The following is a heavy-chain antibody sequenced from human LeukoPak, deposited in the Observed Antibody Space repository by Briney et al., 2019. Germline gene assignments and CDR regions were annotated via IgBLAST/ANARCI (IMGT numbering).Heavy chain of an antibody. V-gene: IGHV3-48*01. D-gene: IGHD6-19*01. CDR2: ISTGSSTM. Sequence: GGSLRLSCAASGFTFSTYGMSWVRQAAGKGLEWVSYISTGSSTMYYADSVKGRFTISRDNVKNSLDLQMNSLRAEDTAMYYCARDGTVAASFDYWGQGTLVSVSS. J-gene: IGHJ4*02. CDR3: ARDGTVAASFDY. CDR1: GFTFSTYG.